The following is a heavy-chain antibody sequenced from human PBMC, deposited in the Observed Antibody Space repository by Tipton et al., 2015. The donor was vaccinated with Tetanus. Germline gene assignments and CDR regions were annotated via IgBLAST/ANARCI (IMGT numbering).Heavy chain of an antibody. Sequence: SLRLSCAASGFTFSSYGMHWVRQAPGKGLEWVAVIWYDGSNKYYADSVKGRFTISRDNSKNTLYLQMNSLRAEDTAVYYCARGNMITFGGVIVTVGDDYWGQGTLVTVSS. V-gene: IGHV3-33*08. CDR2: IWYDGSNK. J-gene: IGHJ4*02. CDR3: ARGNMITFGGVIVTVGDDY. D-gene: IGHD3-16*02. CDR1: GFTFSSYG.